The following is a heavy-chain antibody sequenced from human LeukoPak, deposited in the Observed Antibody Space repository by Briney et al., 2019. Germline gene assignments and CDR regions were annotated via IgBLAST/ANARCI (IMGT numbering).Heavy chain of an antibody. Sequence: GGSLRLSCAASGFTFSSYEMNWVRQAPGKGLEWISYISSSGSTIYYRDSVKGRFTISRDNARNSLYLQMNSLRAEDTAVYYCARDSLGRAATGIAMDYWGQGTLVTVSS. J-gene: IGHJ4*02. D-gene: IGHD6-13*01. CDR3: ARDSLGRAATGIAMDY. CDR1: GFTFSSYE. V-gene: IGHV3-48*03. CDR2: ISSSGSTI.